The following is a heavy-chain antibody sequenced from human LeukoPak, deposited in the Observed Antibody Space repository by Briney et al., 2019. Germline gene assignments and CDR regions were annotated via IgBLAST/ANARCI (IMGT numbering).Heavy chain of an antibody. D-gene: IGHD1-26*01. CDR3: ARGGYGASTPYYMDV. J-gene: IGHJ6*03. Sequence: PGGSLRLSCAASGFTFSSYEMNWVRQAPGKGLEWVSYISSSGSTIYYADSVKGRFTISRDNSKNTLYLQMGSLRAEDMAVYYCARGGYGASTPYYMDVWGKGTTVTVSS. V-gene: IGHV3-48*03. CDR1: GFTFSSYE. CDR2: ISSSGSTI.